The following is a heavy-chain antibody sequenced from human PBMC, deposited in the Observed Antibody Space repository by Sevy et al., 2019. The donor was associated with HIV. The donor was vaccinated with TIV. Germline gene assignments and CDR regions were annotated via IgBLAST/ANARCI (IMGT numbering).Heavy chain of an antibody. J-gene: IGHJ6*02. CDR1: GFTFDDYA. Sequence: GGSLRLSCAASGFTFDDYAMHWVRQAPGKGLEWVSGISWNSGSIGYADSVKGRFTISRDNAKNSLYLQMNSLRAEDTAVYYCATYGSQPLLPRGVYYYYAVDVWGQGTTVTVSS. CDR3: ATYGSQPLLPRGVYYYYAVDV. D-gene: IGHD2-21*02. V-gene: IGHV3-9*01. CDR2: ISWNSGSI.